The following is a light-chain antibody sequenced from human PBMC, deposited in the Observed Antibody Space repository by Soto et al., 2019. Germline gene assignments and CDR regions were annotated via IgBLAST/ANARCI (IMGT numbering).Light chain of an antibody. CDR2: DAS. Sequence: EIVLTQSPVTLSLSPGERATLSCRASQSINNYLAWYQQKPGQPPRLLIYDASNRATALPVRFSGSGSGTYFTLTISSLEPEDSAVSYCQYRGIWHPGATFGGGTKVEIK. CDR1: QSINNY. CDR3: QYRGIWHPGAT. J-gene: IGKJ4*01. V-gene: IGKV3-11*01.